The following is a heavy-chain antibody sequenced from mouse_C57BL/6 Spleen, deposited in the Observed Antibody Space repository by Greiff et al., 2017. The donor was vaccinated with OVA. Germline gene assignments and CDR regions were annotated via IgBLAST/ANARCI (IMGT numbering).Heavy chain of an antibody. D-gene: IGHD1-1*01. J-gene: IGHJ4*01. CDR1: GFTFTDYY. CDR2: IRNKANGYTT. V-gene: IGHV7-3*01. Sequence: EVQVVESGGGLVQPGGSLSLSCAASGFTFTDYYMSWVRQPPGKALEWLGFIRNKANGYTTEYSASVKGRFTISRDNSQSILYLQMNALRAEDSATYYCARYLPLRYYAMDYWGQGTSVTVSS. CDR3: ARYLPLRYYAMDY.